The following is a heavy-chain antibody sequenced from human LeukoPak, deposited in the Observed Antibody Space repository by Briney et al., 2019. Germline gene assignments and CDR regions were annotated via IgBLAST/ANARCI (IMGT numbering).Heavy chain of an antibody. J-gene: IGHJ4*02. CDR2: IYYSGST. CDR1: GGSISSSSYY. D-gene: IGHD3-10*01. CDR3: AGRVRYFDY. V-gene: IGHV4-39*01. Sequence: PSETLSLICTVYGGSISSSSYYLGWIRQPPGKGLEWIGSIYYSGSTYYNPSLKSRVTISVDTSKNQFSLKLSSVTAADTAVYYCAGRVRYFDYWGQGTLVTVSS.